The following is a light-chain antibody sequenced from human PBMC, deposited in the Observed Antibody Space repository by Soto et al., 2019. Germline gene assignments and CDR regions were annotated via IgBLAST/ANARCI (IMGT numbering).Light chain of an antibody. CDR3: QQYGSSPQT. J-gene: IGKJ1*01. CDR1: QSVTSNF. CDR2: GAS. V-gene: IGKV3-20*01. Sequence: EIVLTQSPGTLSLSPGERAALSCRASQSVTSNFLAWYQLKPGQAPRLLIYGASSRATGIPDRFSGSGSGTDFTLTINRLEPEDFAVYYCQQYGSSPQTFGQGTTVEIK.